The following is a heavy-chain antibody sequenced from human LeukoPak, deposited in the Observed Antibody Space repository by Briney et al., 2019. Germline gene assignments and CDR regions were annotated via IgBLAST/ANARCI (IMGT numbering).Heavy chain of an antibody. D-gene: IGHD3-10*01. CDR2: IYYSGST. Sequence: KPSETLSLTCTVSGGSISSYYWSWIRQPPGKGLEWIGYIYYSGSTNYNPSLKSRVTISVDTSKNQFSLKLSSVTAADTAVYYCARDPHRYGSGSKWFDYWGQGTLVTVSS. CDR3: ARDPHRYGSGSKWFDY. V-gene: IGHV4-59*12. J-gene: IGHJ4*02. CDR1: GGSISSYY.